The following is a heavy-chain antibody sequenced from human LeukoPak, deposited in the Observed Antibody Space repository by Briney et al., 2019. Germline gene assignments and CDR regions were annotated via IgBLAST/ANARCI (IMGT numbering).Heavy chain of an antibody. D-gene: IGHD3-10*01. CDR1: GGSISSYY. J-gene: IGHJ4*02. Sequence: SETLSLTCTVSGGSISSYYWSWIRQPPGKGLEWIGEINHSGSTNYNPSLKSRVTISVDTSKNQFSLKLSSVTAADTAVYYCARENYGSGFDYWGQGTLVTVSS. CDR2: INHSGST. CDR3: ARENYGSGFDY. V-gene: IGHV4-34*01.